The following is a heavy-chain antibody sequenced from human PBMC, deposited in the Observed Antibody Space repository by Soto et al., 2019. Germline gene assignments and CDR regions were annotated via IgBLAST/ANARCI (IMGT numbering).Heavy chain of an antibody. D-gene: IGHD2-2*01. V-gene: IGHV3-23*01. Sequence: HPGGSLRLSCAASGFTFSSYAMSWARQAPGKGLEWVSAISGSGGSTYYADSVKGRFTISRDNSKNTLYLQMNSLRAEDTAVYYCAKAAVDIVVVPAAHDFDYWGQGTLVTVSS. CDR2: ISGSGGST. CDR3: AKAAVDIVVVPAAHDFDY. J-gene: IGHJ4*02. CDR1: GFTFSSYA.